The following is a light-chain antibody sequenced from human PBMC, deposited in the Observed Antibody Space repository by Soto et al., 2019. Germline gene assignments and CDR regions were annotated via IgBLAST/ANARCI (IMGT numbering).Light chain of an antibody. CDR3: QPYKNWPLT. Sequence: EIVLTQSPATLSLSPGERATLSCGGSQSVSNNYVSWYQHKPGQSPGLLLYATPARATGGPTRFSGSRSGAEFTLTINSLQSEDFAVYYCQPYKNWPLTFGGGTEVDI. J-gene: IGKJ4*01. CDR1: QSVSNN. CDR2: ATP. V-gene: IGKV3-15*01.